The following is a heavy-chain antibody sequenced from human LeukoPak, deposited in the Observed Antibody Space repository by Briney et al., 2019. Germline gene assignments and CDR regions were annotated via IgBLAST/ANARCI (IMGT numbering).Heavy chain of an antibody. CDR1: GYTFTSYG. J-gene: IGHJ6*03. CDR2: INTYTGNP. V-gene: IGHV7-4-1*02. CDR3: ARASSSRSYYYYMDV. Sequence: ASVKVSCKASGYTFTSYGISWVRQATGQGLEWMGWINTYTGNPTYAQGFTGRFVFSLDTSVSTAYLQISSLKAEDTAVYYCARASSSRSYYYYMDVWGKGTTVTVSS. D-gene: IGHD6-13*01.